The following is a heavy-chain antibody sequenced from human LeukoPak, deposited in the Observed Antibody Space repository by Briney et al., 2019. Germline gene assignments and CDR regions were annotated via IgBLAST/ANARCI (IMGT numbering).Heavy chain of an antibody. CDR1: GYTFTSYY. CDR3: ARDSSSFIFDY. D-gene: IGHD6-13*01. V-gene: IGHV1-46*01. Sequence: GASVKVSRKASGYTFTSYYMHWVRQAPGQGLEWMGIINPSGGSTSYAQKFQGRVTMTRDMSTSTVYMELSSLRSEDTAVYYCARDSSSFIFDYWGQGTLVTVSS. CDR2: INPSGGST. J-gene: IGHJ4*02.